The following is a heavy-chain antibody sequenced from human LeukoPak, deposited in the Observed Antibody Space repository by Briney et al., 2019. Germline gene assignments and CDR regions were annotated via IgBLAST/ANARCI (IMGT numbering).Heavy chain of an antibody. D-gene: IGHD3-10*01. V-gene: IGHV4-34*01. CDR3: ARNYGSGSYYRY. CDR1: GGSFSGHY. J-gene: IGHJ4*02. CDR2: INRGGGT. Sequence: SETLSLTCAVYGGSFSGHYWSCIRQPPGQGLEWIGEINRGGGTDYSPSLKSRVTISLDTSKNQFSLKLSSVTAADTAVYYCARNYGSGSYYRYWGQGTLVTVSS.